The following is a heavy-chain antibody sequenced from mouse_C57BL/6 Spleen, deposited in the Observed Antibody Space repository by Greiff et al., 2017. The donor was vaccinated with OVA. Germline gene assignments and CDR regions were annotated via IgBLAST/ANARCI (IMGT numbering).Heavy chain of an antibody. CDR2: FHPYNDDT. J-gene: IGHJ4*01. D-gene: IGHD1-1*01. CDR1: GYTFTTYP. CDR3: ARGYYYGSNYAIDY. V-gene: IGHV1-47*01. Sequence: QVQLKESGAELVKPGASVKMSCKASGYTFTTYPIEWMKQNHGKSLEWIGNFHPYNDDTKYNEKFKGKATLTVEKSSSTVYFELRRLTSDDSSVYYCARGYYYGSNYAIDYWGQGTSVTVSS.